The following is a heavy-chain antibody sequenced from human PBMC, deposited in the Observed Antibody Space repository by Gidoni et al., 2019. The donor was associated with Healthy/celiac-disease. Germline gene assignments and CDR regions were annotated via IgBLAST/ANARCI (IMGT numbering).Heavy chain of an antibody. Sequence: EVRLLESGRGLVQPGGSLSLSCAASGFTFSSYAMSWVRQAPGKGLEWVSAISGSGGSTYYTDSVKGRFTISRDNSKNTLYLQMNSLRAEDTAVYYCAKDIYDILTGLDVWGQGTTVTVSS. CDR2: ISGSGGST. CDR3: AKDIYDILTGLDV. D-gene: IGHD3-9*01. V-gene: IGHV3-23*01. J-gene: IGHJ6*02. CDR1: GFTFSSYA.